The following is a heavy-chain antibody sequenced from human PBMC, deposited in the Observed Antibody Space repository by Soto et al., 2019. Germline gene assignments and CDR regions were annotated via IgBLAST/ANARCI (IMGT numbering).Heavy chain of an antibody. CDR3: ARDQSWDNSPPDAFDI. Sequence: QVQLVESGGGLVKSGGSLRLSCSASGFTFSDYYMSWIRQAPGKGLEWVSYISYSSTYTNYADSVKGRFTVSRDNARNSLYLQMDSLRAEDTAVYYCARDQSWDNSPPDAFDIWGQGIMVTVSS. D-gene: IGHD1-20*01. J-gene: IGHJ3*02. V-gene: IGHV3-11*06. CDR2: ISYSSTYT. CDR1: GFTFSDYY.